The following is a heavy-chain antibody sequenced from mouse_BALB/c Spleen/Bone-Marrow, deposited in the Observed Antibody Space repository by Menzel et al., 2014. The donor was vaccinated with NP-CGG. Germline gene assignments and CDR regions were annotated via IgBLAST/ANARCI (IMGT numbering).Heavy chain of an antibody. V-gene: IGHV5-9-3*01. Sequence: EVKLMESGGGLVKPGGSLKLSGAASGFTFSSYAMSWVRQTPEKRLEWVATISSGGSYTYYPDSVKGRFTISRDNAKNTLYLQMSSLRSEDTAMYYCARHDSAWFAYWGQGTLVTVSA. CDR1: GFTFSSYA. D-gene: IGHD2-4*01. CDR2: ISSGGSYT. CDR3: ARHDSAWFAY. J-gene: IGHJ3*01.